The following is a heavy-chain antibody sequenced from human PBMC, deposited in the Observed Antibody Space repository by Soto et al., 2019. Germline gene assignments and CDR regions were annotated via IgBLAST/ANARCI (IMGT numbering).Heavy chain of an antibody. J-gene: IGHJ4*02. V-gene: IGHV4-34*01. CDR2: INHSGST. D-gene: IGHD5-18*01. CDR1: GGSFSGYY. CDR3: ARETRGVQLWLRTDY. Sequence: SETLSLTCAVYGGSFSGYYWSWIRQPPGKGLEWIGEINHSGSTNYNPSLKSRVTISVDTSKNQFSLKLSSVTAADTAVYYCARETRGVQLWLRTDYWGQGTLVTVSS.